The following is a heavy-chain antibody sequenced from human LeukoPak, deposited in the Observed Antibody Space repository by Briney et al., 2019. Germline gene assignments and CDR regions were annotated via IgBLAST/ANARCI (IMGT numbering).Heavy chain of an antibody. J-gene: IGHJ4*02. CDR2: IIPIFGTA. CDR3: ARGLHYDILTGYSANFDY. CDR1: GGTFSSYA. Sequence: SVKVSCKASGGTFSSYAISWVRQAPGQGLEWMGGIIPIFGTANYALKFQGRVTITADESTSTAYMELSSLRSEDTAVYYCARGLHYDILTGYSANFDYWGQGTLVTVSS. D-gene: IGHD3-9*01. V-gene: IGHV1-69*01.